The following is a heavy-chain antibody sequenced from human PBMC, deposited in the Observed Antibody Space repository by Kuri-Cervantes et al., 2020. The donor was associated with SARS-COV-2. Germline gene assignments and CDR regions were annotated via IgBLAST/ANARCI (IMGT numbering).Heavy chain of an antibody. J-gene: IGHJ4*02. Sequence: SVKVSCKASGGTFSSYTISWVRQAPGQGLEWMGGIITAFGTANYAQKFQDRVTLIADKSTSTVFMELSRLSSEDTAVYYCAKELLWFGDLQGVYFDYWGQGTLVNVSS. CDR1: GGTFSSYT. CDR3: AKELLWFGDLQGVYFDY. V-gene: IGHV1-69*06. D-gene: IGHD3-10*01. CDR2: IITAFGTA.